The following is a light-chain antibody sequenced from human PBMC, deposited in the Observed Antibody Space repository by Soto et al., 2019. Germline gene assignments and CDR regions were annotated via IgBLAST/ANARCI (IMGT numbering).Light chain of an antibody. Sequence: EIVLTQSPATLSVSPGERATLSCRASQNVRYNLAWYQQKPDQAPRLLIYGASTRAIDIPPRFSGSGSGTEFTLTINSLQSEDFAVYYCHQYNSWFTFGQGTKLEIK. J-gene: IGKJ2*01. CDR3: HQYNSWFT. V-gene: IGKV3-15*01. CDR1: QNVRYN. CDR2: GAS.